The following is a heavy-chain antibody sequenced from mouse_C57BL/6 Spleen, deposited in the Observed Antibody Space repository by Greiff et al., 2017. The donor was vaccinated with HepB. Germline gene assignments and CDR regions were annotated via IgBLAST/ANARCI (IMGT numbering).Heavy chain of an antibody. D-gene: IGHD2-4*01. Sequence: EVQLVESGGGLVKPGGSLKLSCAASGFTFSDYGMHWVRQAPEKGLEWVAYISSGSSTIYYADTVKGRFTISRDNAKNTLFLQMTSLRSEDTAMYYCAMPLYYDYTWFACWGQGTLVTVSA. CDR3: AMPLYYDYTWFAC. CDR2: ISSGSSTI. CDR1: GFTFSDYG. V-gene: IGHV5-17*01. J-gene: IGHJ3*01.